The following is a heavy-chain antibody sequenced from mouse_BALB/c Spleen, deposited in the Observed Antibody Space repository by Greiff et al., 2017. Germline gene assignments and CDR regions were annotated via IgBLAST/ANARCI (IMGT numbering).Heavy chain of an antibody. CDR3: ARPPIYYAMDY. Sequence: QVQLQQSAAELARPGASVKMSCKASGYTFTSYTMHWVKQRPGQGLEWIGYINPSSGYTEYNQKFKDKTTLTADKSSSTAYMQLSSLTSEDSAVYYCARPPIYYAMDYWGQGTSVTVSS. CDR2: INPSSGYT. J-gene: IGHJ4*01. V-gene: IGHV1-4*02. CDR1: GYTFTSYT.